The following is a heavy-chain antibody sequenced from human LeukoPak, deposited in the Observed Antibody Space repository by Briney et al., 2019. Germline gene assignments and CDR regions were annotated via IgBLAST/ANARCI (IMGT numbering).Heavy chain of an antibody. CDR1: GGSISSSNW. CDR3: ARHTRPGCSGYENAFDI. D-gene: IGHD5-12*01. J-gene: IGHJ3*02. Sequence: SGTLSLTCAVSGGSISSSNWWSWVRQPPGKGLEWIGEIYHSGSTHYNPSLRSRVTISADTSKNQFSLKLSSVTAADTAVYYCARHTRPGCSGYENAFDIWGQGNMVTVSS. CDR2: IYHSGST. V-gene: IGHV4-4*02.